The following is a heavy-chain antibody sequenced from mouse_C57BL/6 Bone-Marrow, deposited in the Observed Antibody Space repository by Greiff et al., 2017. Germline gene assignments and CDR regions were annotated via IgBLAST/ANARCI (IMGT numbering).Heavy chain of an antibody. Sequence: EVKLVESGGGLVQPGGSLKLSCAASGFTFSDYYMYWVRQTPEKRLEWVAYISNGGGSTYYPDTVKGRFTISRDNAKSTLYLQMSRLKSEDTAMYYCAREGRGYYFDYWGQGTTLTVSS. CDR2: ISNGGGST. CDR3: AREGRGYYFDY. V-gene: IGHV5-12*01. CDR1: GFTFSDYY. J-gene: IGHJ2*01.